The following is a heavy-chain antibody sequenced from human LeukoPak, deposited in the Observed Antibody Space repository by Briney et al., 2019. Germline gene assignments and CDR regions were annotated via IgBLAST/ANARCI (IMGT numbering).Heavy chain of an antibody. Sequence: EXLKLSCKGSGYSFTSYWIGWVRQMPGKGLEWMGIIYPGDSDTRYSPSFQGQVPISADKSISTAYLQWSSLKASDTAMYYCARLPAYGDPPFDYWGQGTLVTVSS. J-gene: IGHJ4*02. CDR1: GYSFTSYW. V-gene: IGHV5-51*01. D-gene: IGHD4-17*01. CDR3: ARLPAYGDPPFDY. CDR2: IYPGDSDT.